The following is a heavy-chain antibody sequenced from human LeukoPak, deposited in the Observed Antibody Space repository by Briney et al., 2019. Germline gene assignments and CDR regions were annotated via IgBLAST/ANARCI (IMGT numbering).Heavy chain of an antibody. J-gene: IGHJ4*02. CDR3: AKESGFSS. D-gene: IGHD6-25*01. V-gene: IGHV3-23*01. CDR1: GFTFSSSV. Sequence: PGGSLRLSCAASGFTFSSSVMSWVRQAPGKGLEWVSAITGSGGTTQFADSVKGRFTISRDNSKNTLYLQMNSLRAEDTAVYYCAKESGFSSWGQGTLVTISS. CDR2: ITGSGGTT.